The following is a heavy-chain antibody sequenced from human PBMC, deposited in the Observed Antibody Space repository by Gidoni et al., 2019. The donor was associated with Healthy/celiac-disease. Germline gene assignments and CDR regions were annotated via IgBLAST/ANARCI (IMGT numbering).Heavy chain of an antibody. D-gene: IGHD3-3*01. Sequence: EVQLVESGGGLVKPGGSLRLSCAASGFTFSSYSMNWVRQAPGKGLEWVSSISSSSSYIYYADSVKGRFTISRDNAKNSLYLQRNSLRAEDTAVYYCARDPGFGGSHFDYWGQGTLVTVSS. CDR2: ISSSSSYI. CDR3: ARDPGFGGSHFDY. J-gene: IGHJ4*02. V-gene: IGHV3-21*01. CDR1: GFTFSSYS.